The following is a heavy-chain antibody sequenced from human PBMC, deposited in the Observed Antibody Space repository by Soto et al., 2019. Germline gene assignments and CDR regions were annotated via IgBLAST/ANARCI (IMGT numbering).Heavy chain of an antibody. J-gene: IGHJ6*02. CDR1: GGSISSSNW. CDR3: ARDLRANYYYYGMDV. Sequence: SETLSLTCAVSGGSISSSNWWSWVRQPPGKGLEWIGEIYHSGSTNYNPSLKSRVTISVDKSKNQFSLKLSSVTAADTAVYYCARDLRANYYYYGMDVWGQGTTVTVS. V-gene: IGHV4-4*02. D-gene: IGHD3-16*01. CDR2: IYHSGST.